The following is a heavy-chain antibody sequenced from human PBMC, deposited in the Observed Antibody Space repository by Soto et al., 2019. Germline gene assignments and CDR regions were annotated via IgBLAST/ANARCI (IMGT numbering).Heavy chain of an antibody. CDR3: AKDYWAVLLLTGANWFDP. CDR2: ISGSGGST. V-gene: IGHV3-23*01. CDR1: GFTFSSYA. Sequence: GGSLRLSCAASGFTFSSYAMSWVRQAPGKGLEWVSAISGSGGSTYYADSVKGRFTISRDNSKNTLYLQMNSLRAEDTAVYYCAKDYWAVLLLTGANWFDPWGQGTLVTVSS. J-gene: IGHJ5*02. D-gene: IGHD3-10*01.